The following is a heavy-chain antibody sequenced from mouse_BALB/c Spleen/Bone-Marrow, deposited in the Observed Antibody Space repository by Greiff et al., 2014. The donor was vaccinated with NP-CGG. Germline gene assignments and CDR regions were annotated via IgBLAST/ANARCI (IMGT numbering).Heavy chain of an antibody. CDR2: ISNGGGST. D-gene: IGHD2-10*01. CDR3: ARQGAYSYFDY. CDR1: GFTFSDYY. J-gene: IGHJ2*01. Sequence: EVQRVESGGGLVQPGGSLKLSCATSGFTFSDYYMYWVRQTPEKRLEWVAYISNGGGSTYYPDTVKGRFTISRDNAKNTLYLQMSRLESEDTAMYYCARQGAYSYFDYWGQGTTLTVSS. V-gene: IGHV5-12*02.